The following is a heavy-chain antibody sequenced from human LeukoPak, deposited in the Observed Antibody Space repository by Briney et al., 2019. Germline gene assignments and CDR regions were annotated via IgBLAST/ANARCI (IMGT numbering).Heavy chain of an antibody. CDR2: ITSSSSTI. V-gene: IGHV3-48*01. Sequence: GGSVRLSCAASGFTFSSYNMNWVRQAPGKGLEWVSYITSSSSTIYYADSVKGRFTISRDNAKNSLYLQMNSLRAEDTAVYYCATGVLRGQGTLVTVSS. CDR1: GFTFSSYN. CDR3: ATGVL. J-gene: IGHJ4*02. D-gene: IGHD3-10*01.